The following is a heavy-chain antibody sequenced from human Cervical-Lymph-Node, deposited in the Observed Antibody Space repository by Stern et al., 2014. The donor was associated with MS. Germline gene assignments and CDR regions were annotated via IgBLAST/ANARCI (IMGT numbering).Heavy chain of an antibody. V-gene: IGHV3-21*01. CDR2: ISSSGSYI. CDR3: ARAYCGGDCYFDY. CDR1: GFTFSSYS. D-gene: IGHD2-21*02. Sequence: EVHLVESGGGLVKPGGSLRLSCAASGFTFSSYSMNWVRQAPGKGLEWVSSISSSGSYIYYADSVKGRFTISRDNAKNSLYLQMNSLRAEDTAVYYCARAYCGGDCYFDYWGQGTLVTVSS. J-gene: IGHJ4*02.